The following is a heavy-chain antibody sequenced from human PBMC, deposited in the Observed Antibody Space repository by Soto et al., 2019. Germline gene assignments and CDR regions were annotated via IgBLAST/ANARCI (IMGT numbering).Heavy chain of an antibody. D-gene: IGHD3-16*02. CDR1: GYSISSGYY. CDR2: IFHSGTT. CDR3: ARTDTFGGVVAPYFDY. Sequence: SETLSLTCTVSGYSISSGYYWGWIRQPPGKGLEWIGIIFHSGTTYYNPPLRSRVTISVDTSKNHFSLKLNSVTAADTAVYYCARTDTFGGVVAPYFDYWGPGNMVTVSS. V-gene: IGHV4-38-2*02. J-gene: IGHJ4*02.